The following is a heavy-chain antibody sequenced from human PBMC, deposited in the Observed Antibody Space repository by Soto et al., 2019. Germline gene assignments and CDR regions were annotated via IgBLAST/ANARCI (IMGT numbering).Heavy chain of an antibody. D-gene: IGHD2-15*01. Sequence: GGSLRLSCAASGFTFSDYPMNWVRQAPGKGLEWVSSIRTISSAIYFADSVRGRFTISRDNARNSLYLQMTSLRDEDTAVYYCARETPSFDSWGQGTLVTVSS. CDR3: ARETPSFDS. J-gene: IGHJ4*02. V-gene: IGHV3-48*02. CDR1: GFTFSDYP. CDR2: IRTISSAI.